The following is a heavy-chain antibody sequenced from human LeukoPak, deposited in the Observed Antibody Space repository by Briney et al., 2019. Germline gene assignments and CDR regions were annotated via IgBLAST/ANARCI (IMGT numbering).Heavy chain of an antibody. V-gene: IGHV3-64D*09. D-gene: IGHD3-22*01. CDR1: GFTFSSYA. CDR3: VKDEAPYYYDSSGYYFGD. CDR2: ISSHGGST. J-gene: IGHJ4*02. Sequence: PGGSLRLSCSASGFTFSSYAMHWVRQDPGKGLEYVSAISSHGGSTYYADSVKGRFTISRDNSKNTLYLQMSSLRAEDTAVYYCVKDEAPYYYDSSGYYFGDWGQGTLVTVSS.